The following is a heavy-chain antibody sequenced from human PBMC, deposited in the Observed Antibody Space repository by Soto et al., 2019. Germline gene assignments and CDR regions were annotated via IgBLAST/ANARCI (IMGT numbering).Heavy chain of an antibody. CDR2: ISYDGSNK. D-gene: IGHD2-15*01. J-gene: IGHJ4*02. CDR3: AKDEDPFDTVVVVAVPGY. V-gene: IGHV3-30*18. CDR1: GFTFSSYG. Sequence: GGSLRLSCAASGFTFSSYGMHWVRQAPGKGLEWVAVISYDGSNKYYADSVKGRFTISRDNSKNTLYLQMNSLRAEDTAVYYCAKDEDPFDTVVVVAVPGYWGQGTLVTVSS.